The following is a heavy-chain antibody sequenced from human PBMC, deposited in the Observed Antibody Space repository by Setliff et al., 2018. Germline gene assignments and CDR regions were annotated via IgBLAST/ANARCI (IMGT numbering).Heavy chain of an antibody. D-gene: IGHD3-16*01. CDR2: INPSGTT. V-gene: IGHV4-34*01. CDR1: GGPFSDYY. J-gene: IGHJ4*02. Sequence: SETLSLTCTFYGGPFSDYYWGWVRQTPGKGLEWIAEINPSGTTNYIPSLKSRLTISVDTSKRQFSLKLISVTAADTAVYYCRFWSYVYKSDYWAQGTLVTVSS. CDR3: RFWSYVYKSDY.